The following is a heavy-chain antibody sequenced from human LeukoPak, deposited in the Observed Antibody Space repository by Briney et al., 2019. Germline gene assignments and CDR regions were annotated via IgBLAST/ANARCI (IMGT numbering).Heavy chain of an antibody. V-gene: IGHV3-21*01. J-gene: IGHJ4*02. CDR3: ARDRSYYDSSGYSVS. Sequence: VGSLRLSCAASGFTFSSYSMNWVRQAPGKGLEWVSSISSSSSYIYYADSVKGRFTISRDNAKNSLYLQMNSLRAEDTAVYYCARDRSYYDSSGYSVSWGQGTLVTVSS. CDR2: ISSSSSYI. D-gene: IGHD3-22*01. CDR1: GFTFSSYS.